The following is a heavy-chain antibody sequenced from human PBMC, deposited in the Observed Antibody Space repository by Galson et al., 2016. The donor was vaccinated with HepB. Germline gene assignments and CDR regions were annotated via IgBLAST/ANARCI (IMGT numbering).Heavy chain of an antibody. D-gene: IGHD3-10*02. CDR1: GSTFSSHG. CDR2: ISYDGSDK. CDR3: AEDIRQELRFSGSYLWYFDS. J-gene: IGHJ4*02. Sequence: SLRLSCAASGSTFSSHGIHWVRQTPGKGLEWVAVISYDGSDKYYADSVKGRFTISRDNSKNTVHLQMNSLRAEDTAVYYCAEDIRQELRFSGSYLWYFDSWGQGTLVTVSS. V-gene: IGHV3-30*18.